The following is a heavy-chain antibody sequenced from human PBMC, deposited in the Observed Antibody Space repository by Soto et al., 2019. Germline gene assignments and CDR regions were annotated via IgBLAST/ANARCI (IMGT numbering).Heavy chain of an antibody. Sequence: PGGSLRLSCAASGFTFSSYAMSWVRQAPGKGLEWVSSISGSGIDTYYADSMKGRFTISRDDSKNTLYLQMSSLRAEDTAVYYCAKRSSYGIGWYFDYWGQGTLVTVSS. CDR2: ISGSGIDT. D-gene: IGHD6-19*01. J-gene: IGHJ4*02. CDR1: GFTFSSYA. V-gene: IGHV3-23*01. CDR3: AKRSSYGIGWYFDY.